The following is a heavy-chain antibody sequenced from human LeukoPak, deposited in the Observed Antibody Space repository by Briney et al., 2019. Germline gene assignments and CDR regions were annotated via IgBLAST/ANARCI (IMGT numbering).Heavy chain of an antibody. D-gene: IGHD3-10*01. Sequence: GTSVKVSCKASGFTFTSSAVQWVRQARGQRLEWIGWIVVGSGNTNYAQKFQERVTITRDMSTSTAYMELSSLRSEDTAVYYCAADTGRITMVRGAYYYYYMDVWGKGTTVTVSS. CDR3: AADTGRITMVRGAYYYYYMDV. J-gene: IGHJ6*03. V-gene: IGHV1-58*01. CDR1: GFTFTSSA. CDR2: IVVGSGNT.